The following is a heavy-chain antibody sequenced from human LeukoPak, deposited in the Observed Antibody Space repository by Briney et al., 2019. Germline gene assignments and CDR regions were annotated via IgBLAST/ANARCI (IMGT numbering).Heavy chain of an antibody. CDR2: IYPGDSDT. CDR1: GYSFTSYW. CDR3: ARIKGAADYTSYWFDP. D-gene: IGHD4-11*01. V-gene: IGHV5-51*01. J-gene: IGHJ5*02. Sequence: GESLKISCKGSGYSFTSYWIGGVRQMPGKGLEWMGIIYPGDSDTRYSPSFQGQVTISADKSISTAYLQWSSLKASDTAMYYCARIKGAADYTSYWFDPWGQGTLVTVSS.